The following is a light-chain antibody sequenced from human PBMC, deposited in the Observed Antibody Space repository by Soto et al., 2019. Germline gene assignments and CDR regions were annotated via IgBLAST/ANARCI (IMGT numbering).Light chain of an antibody. CDR3: QQYGGSPPLT. CDR1: QTVSSTY. CDR2: GAS. V-gene: IGKV3-20*01. Sequence: IVLTQSPGTLSLSPGERATLSCRASQTVSSTYLAWYQQKPGQAPRLLIHGASSRATGIPDRFSGSGSGTDFTLTISRLEPEDFALYYCQQYGGSPPLTFVGGTKVEIK. J-gene: IGKJ4*01.